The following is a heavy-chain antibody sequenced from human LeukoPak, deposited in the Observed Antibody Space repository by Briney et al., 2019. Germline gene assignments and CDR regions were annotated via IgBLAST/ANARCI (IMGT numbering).Heavy chain of an antibody. V-gene: IGHV4-34*01. CDR1: GGSFSGYY. Sequence: KPSETLSLTCAVYGGSFSGYYWSWIRQPPGQGLEWIGELNHSGSTNYNPSLKSRVTISVDTSKNQFSLKLSSVTAADTAVYYCARGPRGYSYGYFDYWGQGTLVTVSS. CDR3: ARGPRGYSYGYFDY. J-gene: IGHJ4*02. CDR2: LNHSGST. D-gene: IGHD5-18*01.